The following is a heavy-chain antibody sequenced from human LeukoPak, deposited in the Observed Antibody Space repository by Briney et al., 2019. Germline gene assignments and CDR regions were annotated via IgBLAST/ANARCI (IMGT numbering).Heavy chain of an antibody. J-gene: IGHJ4*02. CDR2: IKSKTDGGIT. D-gene: IGHD5-24*01. CDR1: GFTFSNAW. Sequence: GGSLRLSCAASGFTFSNAWMSWVRQAPGKGLEWVGRIKSKTDGGITDYAAPVKGRFTISRDDSKNTLYLQMNSLKTEDTAVYYCTTGRWLSFDYWGQGTLVTVSS. V-gene: IGHV3-15*01. CDR3: TTGRWLSFDY.